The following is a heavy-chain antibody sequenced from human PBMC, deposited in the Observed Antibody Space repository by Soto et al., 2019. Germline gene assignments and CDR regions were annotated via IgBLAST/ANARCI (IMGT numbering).Heavy chain of an antibody. D-gene: IGHD2-2*02. CDR3: ATAGYCSSTSCYTFYYYYGMDV. CDR2: INPNSGGT. CDR1: GYTFTGYY. Sequence: VASVKVSCKASGYTFTGYYMHWVRQAPGQGLEWMGWINPNSGGTNYAQKFQGRVTMTRDTSISTAYMELSRLRSDDTAVYYCATAGYCSSTSCYTFYYYYGMDVWGQGTTVTVSS. V-gene: IGHV1-2*02. J-gene: IGHJ6*02.